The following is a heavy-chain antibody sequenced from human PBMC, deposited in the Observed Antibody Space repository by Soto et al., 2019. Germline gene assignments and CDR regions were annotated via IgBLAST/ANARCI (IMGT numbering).Heavy chain of an antibody. CDR3: ARERPYIVVVPAAIRCYVMDV. CDR2: IKQDGSEK. V-gene: IGHV3-7*01. D-gene: IGHD2-2*01. J-gene: IGHJ6*02. Sequence: GGSLRLSCAASGFTFSGYWMSWVRQAPGKGLDWVANIKQDGSEKYYVDSVKGRFTISRDNAKNSLYLQMNSLRAEDTAVYYCARERPYIVVVPAAIRCYVMDVWGQGTTVTGSS. CDR1: GFTFSGYW.